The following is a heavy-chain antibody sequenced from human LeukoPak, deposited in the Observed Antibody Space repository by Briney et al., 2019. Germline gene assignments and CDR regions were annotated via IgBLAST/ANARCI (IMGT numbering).Heavy chain of an antibody. Sequence: SETLSLTCSVSGGSISSYYWSWIRQPPGKGLEWIGYIYYSGSTNYNPSLKSRVTISVDTSKNQFSLKLSSVTAADTAVYYCARQGGPFEMATAPDYWGQGTLVTVSS. CDR1: GGSISSYY. CDR2: IYYSGST. CDR3: ARQGGPFEMATAPDY. V-gene: IGHV4-59*08. J-gene: IGHJ4*02. D-gene: IGHD5-24*01.